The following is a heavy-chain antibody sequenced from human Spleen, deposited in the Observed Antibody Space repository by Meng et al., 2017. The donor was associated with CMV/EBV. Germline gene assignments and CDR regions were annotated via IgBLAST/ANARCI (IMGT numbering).Heavy chain of an antibody. CDR3: ATVDCSSTSCYEYFQH. Sequence: SGYTFTDYYMHWVQQAPGKGLEWMGLVDPEDGETIYAEKFQGRVTITADTSTDTAYMELSSLRSEDTAVYYCATVDCSSTSCYEYFQHWGQGTPVTVSS. CDR2: VDPEDGET. D-gene: IGHD2-2*01. CDR1: GYTFTDYY. V-gene: IGHV1-69-2*01. J-gene: IGHJ1*01.